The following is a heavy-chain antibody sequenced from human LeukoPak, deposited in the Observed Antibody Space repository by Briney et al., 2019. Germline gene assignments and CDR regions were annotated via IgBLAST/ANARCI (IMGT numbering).Heavy chain of an antibody. CDR1: GYSFTSYW. V-gene: IGHV5-51*01. D-gene: IGHD3-10*02. CDR3: ARGVFGELSFYYFDY. J-gene: IGHJ4*02. Sequence: GESLKISCKGSGYSFTSYWIGWVRQMPGKGLEWMGIIYPGDSDTRYSPSFQGQVTISADKSISTAYLQWSSLKASDTAMYYCARGVFGELSFYYFDYWGQGTLVTVSS. CDR2: IYPGDSDT.